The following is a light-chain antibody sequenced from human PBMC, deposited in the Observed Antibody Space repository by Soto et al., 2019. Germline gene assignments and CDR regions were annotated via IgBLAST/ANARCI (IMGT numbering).Light chain of an antibody. CDR2: DAS. V-gene: IGKV3D-20*01. CDR1: QSVSSSY. CDR3: QQYGSSPYT. Sequence: EIELTQSPATLSSSPGERATLSCGASQSVSSSYLAWYQQKPGLAPRLLIYDASSRATGIPDRFSGSGSGTYFPHTISRLEPEDFAVYYCQQYGSSPYTFGQGTKLEIK. J-gene: IGKJ2*01.